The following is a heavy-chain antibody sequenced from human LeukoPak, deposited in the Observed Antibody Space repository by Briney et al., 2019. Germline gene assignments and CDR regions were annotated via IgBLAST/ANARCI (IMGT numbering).Heavy chain of an antibody. J-gene: IGHJ4*02. CDR1: GSTFSSYE. CDR2: ISSSGSTI. CDR3: ARYCGGDRFDY. V-gene: IGHV3-48*03. D-gene: IGHD2-21*02. Sequence: GSLRLSCAASGSTFSSYEMNWVRQAPGKGLEWVSYISSSGSTIYYADSVKGRFTISRDNAKNSLYLQMNSLRAEDTAVYYCARYCGGDRFDYWGQGTLVTVSS.